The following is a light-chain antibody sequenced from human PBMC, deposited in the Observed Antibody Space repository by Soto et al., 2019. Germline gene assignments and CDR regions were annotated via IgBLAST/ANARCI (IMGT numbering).Light chain of an antibody. J-gene: IGKJ4*01. Sequence: DIQMTQSPSSLSAFVGDRVTITCRASQGIRTDLAWYQQRPGKAPKRLTYGASTLQSGVPSRFSGSGAGTEFTLTIDSLQPEDFATYYCTQHNSYPVTFGGGTKVEIK. V-gene: IGKV1-17*01. CDR3: TQHNSYPVT. CDR2: GAS. CDR1: QGIRTD.